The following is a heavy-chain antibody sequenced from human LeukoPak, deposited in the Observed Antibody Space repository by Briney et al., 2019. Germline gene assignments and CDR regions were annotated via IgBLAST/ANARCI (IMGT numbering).Heavy chain of an antibody. CDR1: GSTFTSYG. V-gene: IGHV1-18*01. CDR3: ARVRGYCDSSGPRDY. Sequence: GASVKVSCKASGSTFTSYGISRVRQAPGRGLEWMGWISAYNGNTNYAQKLQGRVTMTTDTSTSTAYMELRSLRSDDTAVYYCARVRGYCDSSGPRDYWGQGTLVSVSS. D-gene: IGHD3-22*01. CDR2: ISAYNGNT. J-gene: IGHJ4*02.